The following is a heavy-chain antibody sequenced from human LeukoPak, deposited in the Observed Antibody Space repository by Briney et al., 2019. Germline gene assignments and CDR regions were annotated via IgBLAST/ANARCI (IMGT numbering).Heavy chain of an antibody. J-gene: IGHJ6*03. V-gene: IGHV4-4*09. D-gene: IGHD6-19*01. CDR3: ARVSVDFFYYMDV. CDR2: IYSSGYT. Sequence: SETLSLTCTASGGSISSVDWTWIRQPPGKGLEWIGNIYSSGYTNYNPSLRSRATMSVDTSKNLFSLKLNSVTAADTAVYYCARVSVDFFYYMDVWGKGTTVTVS. CDR1: GGSISSVD.